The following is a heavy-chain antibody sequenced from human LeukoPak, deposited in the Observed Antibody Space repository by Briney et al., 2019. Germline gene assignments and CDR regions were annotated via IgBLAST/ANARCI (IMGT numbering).Heavy chain of an antibody. D-gene: IGHD3-9*01. CDR3: ASSNGFDWSPEYYVDV. Sequence: SETLSLTCSVSGVSISSYWWSWTRQPPGKGLEWIAYVFSSGNTNYNPSLKGRVTISVDISKNQFSLKVTSVTAADTAVYYCASSNGFDWSPEYYVDVWGKGTSVTVSS. CDR1: GVSISSYW. J-gene: IGHJ6*03. V-gene: IGHV4-59*01. CDR2: VFSSGNT.